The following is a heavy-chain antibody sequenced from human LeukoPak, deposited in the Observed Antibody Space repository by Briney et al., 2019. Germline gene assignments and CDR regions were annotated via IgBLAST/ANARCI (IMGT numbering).Heavy chain of an antibody. J-gene: IGHJ4*02. CDR2: IHEDSGER. Sequence: GGSQRLSCGASGFSFSDSWMTWVRQTSGKGLQWVASIHEDSGERQYLDSVRGRFIISRDNAKNSLYLQMDNLRVEDTAVYYCASSKDHYARYLGQGTLVTVSS. D-gene: IGHD4-17*01. V-gene: IGHV3-7*03. CDR1: GFSFSDSW. CDR3: ASSKDHYARY.